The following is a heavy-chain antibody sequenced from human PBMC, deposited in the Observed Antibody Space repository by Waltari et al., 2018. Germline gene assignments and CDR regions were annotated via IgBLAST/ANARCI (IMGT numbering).Heavy chain of an antibody. V-gene: IGHV1-69*01. D-gene: IGHD6-13*01. J-gene: IGHJ6*02. Sequence: QVQLVQSGAEVKKPGSSVKVSCKASGGTFSSYAISWVRQAPGQGLEWMGGIIPIFGTANYAQKFQGRVTITADESTSTAYMELSSLRSEDTAVYYCASSRSPWGNQQLVHFGMDVWGQGTTVTVSS. CDR1: GGTFSSYA. CDR3: ASSRSPWGNQQLVHFGMDV. CDR2: IIPIFGTA.